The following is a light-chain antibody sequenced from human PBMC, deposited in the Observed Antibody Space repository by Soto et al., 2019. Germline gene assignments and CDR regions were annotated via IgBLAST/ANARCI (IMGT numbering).Light chain of an antibody. CDR2: GAS. J-gene: IGKJ1*01. CDR1: QSVSSSY. Sequence: EIVLTQSSGTLSLSPGERATLSCRASQSVSSSYLAWYQQKPGQAPRLLIYGASSRATGIPDRFSGSGSGTDFTLTIIRLEPEDFAVYYCQQYGNSPQTFGQGTKVEIK. CDR3: QQYGNSPQT. V-gene: IGKV3-20*01.